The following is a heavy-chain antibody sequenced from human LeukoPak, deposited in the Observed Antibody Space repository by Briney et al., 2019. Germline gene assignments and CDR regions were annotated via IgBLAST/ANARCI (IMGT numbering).Heavy chain of an antibody. CDR1: GGAFSSYA. CDR3: ATPAYSGSYRNFDY. CDR2: IIPILGIA. J-gene: IGHJ4*02. D-gene: IGHD1-26*01. V-gene: IGHV1-69*04. Sequence: SVKVSCKASGGAFSSYAISWVRQAPGQGLEWMGRIIPILGIANYAQKFQGRVTMTEDTSTDTAYMELSSLRSEDTAVYYCATPAYSGSYRNFDYWGQGTLVTVSS.